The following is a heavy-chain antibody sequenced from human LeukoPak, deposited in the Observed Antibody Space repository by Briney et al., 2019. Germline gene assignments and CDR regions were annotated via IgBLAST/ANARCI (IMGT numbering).Heavy chain of an antibody. Sequence: SETLSLTCTVSGGSISSSSYYWGWIRQPPGKGLEWIGSIYYSGSTYYNPSLKSRVTISVDTSKNQFPLKLSSVTAADTAVYYCARVRGGSTSYYYYYYYMDVWGKGTTVTVSS. J-gene: IGHJ6*03. D-gene: IGHD2-15*01. CDR3: ARVRGGSTSYYYYYYYMDV. V-gene: IGHV4-39*06. CDR1: GGSISSSSYY. CDR2: IYYSGST.